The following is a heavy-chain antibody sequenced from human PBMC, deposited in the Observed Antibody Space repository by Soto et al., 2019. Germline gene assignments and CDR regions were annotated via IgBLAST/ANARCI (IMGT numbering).Heavy chain of an antibody. J-gene: IGHJ6*02. CDR2: LYWDDDQ. Sequence: QVTLKESGPTLVKPTQTLTLTCTVSGLSLRTTGVGVGWVRQPPGKALEGLALLYWDDDQRYSPSLRSRLTLAKDISEKQVVLTMTNMDTVDTATYYCVQSRCGGDCLEIYSSHAYNGLDVWGQGTTVTVSS. D-gene: IGHD2-21*02. CDR3: VQSRCGGDCLEIYSSHAYNGLDV. CDR1: GLSLRTTGVG. V-gene: IGHV2-5*02.